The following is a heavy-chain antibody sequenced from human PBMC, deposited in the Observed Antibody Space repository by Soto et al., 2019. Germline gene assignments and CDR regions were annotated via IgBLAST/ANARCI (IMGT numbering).Heavy chain of an antibody. CDR2: INHSGST. V-gene: IGHV4-34*01. CDR1: GGSFSGYY. J-gene: IGHJ6*02. Sequence: SETLSLTCAVYGGSFSGYYWSWIRQPPGKGLEWIGEINHSGSTNYNPSLKSRVTISVDTSKNQFSLKLSSVTAADTAVYYCARSWALRYFDLLQGFHYYGMDVWGQGTTVTVSS. D-gene: IGHD3-9*01. CDR3: ARSWALRYFDLLQGFHYYGMDV.